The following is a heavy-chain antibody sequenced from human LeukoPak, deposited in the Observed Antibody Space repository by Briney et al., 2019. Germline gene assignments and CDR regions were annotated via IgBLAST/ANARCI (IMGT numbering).Heavy chain of an antibody. CDR1: GFTFRNYW. V-gene: IGHV3-74*01. Sequence: GGSLRLSCAASGFTFRNYWMHWVRHAPGKGLVWVSRTNSDGSSTRYADSVKGRFTISRDNAKNTLYLQMNSLRAEDTAVYYCAKYSSANTLFDYWGQGTLVTVSS. J-gene: IGHJ4*02. CDR3: AKYSSANTLFDY. CDR2: TNSDGSST. D-gene: IGHD6-19*01.